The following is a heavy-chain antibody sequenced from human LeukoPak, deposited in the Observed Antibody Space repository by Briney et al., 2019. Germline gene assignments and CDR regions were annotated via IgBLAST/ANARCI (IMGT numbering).Heavy chain of an antibody. CDR2: ISSSSSYI. J-gene: IGHJ4*02. CDR1: GFTFSSYR. D-gene: IGHD1-20*01. V-gene: IGHV3-21*01. CDR3: ARDHITGTTGDFDY. Sequence: PGGSLRLSCAASGFTFSSYRMNWVRQAPGKGLEWVSSISSSSSYIYYADSVKGRFTISRDNAKNSLYLQMNSLRAEDTAVYYCARDHITGTTGDFDYWGQGTLVTVSS.